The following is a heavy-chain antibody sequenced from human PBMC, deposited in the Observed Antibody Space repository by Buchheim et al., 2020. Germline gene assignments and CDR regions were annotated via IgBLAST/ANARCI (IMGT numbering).Heavy chain of an antibody. CDR3: ARDRGAAAGTSPGY. D-gene: IGHD6-13*01. CDR2: INYSGAGT. Sequence: QVQLVQSGAEVKKPGASVKVSCKASGYTFTSYYVHWVRQAPGQGLEWMGIINYSGAGTSYSQKFQGRVTMTRDTSTSPVSMELSSLRSEDTAVYYCARDRGAAAGTSPGYWGQGTL. CDR1: GYTFTSYY. J-gene: IGHJ4*02. V-gene: IGHV1-46*01.